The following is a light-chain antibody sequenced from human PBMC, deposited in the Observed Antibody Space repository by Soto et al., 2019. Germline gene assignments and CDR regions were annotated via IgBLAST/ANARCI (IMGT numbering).Light chain of an antibody. CDR1: SSNIGSYY. J-gene: IGLJ2*01. V-gene: IGLV1-47*02. CDR3: AAWHDSLSALV. CDR2: NNN. Sequence: QAVVTQPPSASGTPGQRVTISCSGSSSNIGSYYVYWFQQLPGTAPKLLIYNNNQRPSGVPDRFSGSKSGTSASLAISGLRSEDEADYYCAAWHDSLSALVFGGGTKLTVL.